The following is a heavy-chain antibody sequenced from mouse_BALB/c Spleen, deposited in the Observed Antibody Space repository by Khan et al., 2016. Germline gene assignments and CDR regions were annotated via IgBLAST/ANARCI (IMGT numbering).Heavy chain of an antibody. Sequence: VQLQQSGPELAKPGASVTVSCKASGYSFNDYNMYWVKQSHGKSLEWIGYIDPNNGGTNYNQKFKGKATLTVDKSSSTAFMHLSSLTSEDSAVYYCSREIHWSFAFWGPGTPVTVSS. CDR2: IDPNNGGT. CDR3: SREIHWSFAF. V-gene: IGHV1S135*01. CDR1: GYSFNDYN. J-gene: IGHJ1*01.